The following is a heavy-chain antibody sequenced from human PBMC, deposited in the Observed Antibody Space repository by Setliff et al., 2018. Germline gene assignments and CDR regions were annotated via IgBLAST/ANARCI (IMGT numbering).Heavy chain of an antibody. CDR2: IYYSGST. V-gene: IGHV4-59*08. Sequence: SETLSLTCTVSGGSISSYYWSWIRQPPGKGLEWIGYIYYSGSTNYNPSLKSRVTISVDTSKNQFSLKLSSVTAADTAVYYCARTNYYDSSTYFNWFDPWGQGILVTVSS. CDR1: GGSISSYY. CDR3: ARTNYYDSSTYFNWFDP. D-gene: IGHD3-22*01. J-gene: IGHJ5*02.